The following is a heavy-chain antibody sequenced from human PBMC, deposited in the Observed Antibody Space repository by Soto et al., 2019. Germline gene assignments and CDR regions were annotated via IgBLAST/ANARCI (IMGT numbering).Heavy chain of an antibody. Sequence: PGGSLRLSCAASGFTFSSYSMNWVRQAPGKGLEWVSYISSSSSTIYYADSVKGRFTISRDNAKNSLYLQMNSLRDEDTAVYYCARDLKGEYYDFWSGYYYYYYGMDVWGQGTPVTVSS. CDR2: ISSSSSTI. J-gene: IGHJ6*02. CDR1: GFTFSSYS. D-gene: IGHD3-3*01. CDR3: ARDLKGEYYDFWSGYYYYYYGMDV. V-gene: IGHV3-48*02.